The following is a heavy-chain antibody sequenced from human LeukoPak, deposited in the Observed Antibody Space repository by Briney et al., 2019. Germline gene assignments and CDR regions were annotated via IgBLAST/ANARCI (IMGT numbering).Heavy chain of an antibody. Sequence: PGGSLRLSCAASGFTFSSYWMSWVRQAPGKGLEWVANIKQDGSEKYYVDSVKGRFTISRDNAKSSLYLQMNSLRAEDTAVYYCAREISGYSSSWYGDDAFDIWGQGTMVTVSS. CDR3: AREISGYSSSWYGDDAFDI. D-gene: IGHD6-13*01. J-gene: IGHJ3*02. V-gene: IGHV3-7*01. CDR1: GFTFSSYW. CDR2: IKQDGSEK.